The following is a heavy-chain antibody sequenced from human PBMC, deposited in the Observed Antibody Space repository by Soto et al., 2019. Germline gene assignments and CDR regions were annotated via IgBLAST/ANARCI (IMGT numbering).Heavy chain of an antibody. Sequence: QVYLVQSGGGVVQPGRSLRLSCAASGFTFRNYGMHWVRQAPGRGLEWVAVIWVDGSEIYYADSVKGRFTISRDNSNSALFLQMDYLRAEDTAMYYCARYNSGHSDYWGQGTPVTVSS. V-gene: IGHV3-33*01. D-gene: IGHD1-26*01. CDR3: ARYNSGHSDY. CDR2: IWVDGSEI. J-gene: IGHJ4*02. CDR1: GFTFRNYG.